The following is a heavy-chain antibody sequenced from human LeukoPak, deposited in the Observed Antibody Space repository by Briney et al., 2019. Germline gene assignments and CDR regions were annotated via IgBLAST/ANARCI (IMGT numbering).Heavy chain of an antibody. D-gene: IGHD2-2*02. Sequence: GESLKISCKGSGYSFTSYWIGWVRQMPGKGREWMGIIYPGDSDTRYSPSFQGQVTISADKSISTAYLQWSSLKASDTAMYYCARRGRDCSSTSCYTSFDPWGQGTLVTVSS. V-gene: IGHV5-51*01. CDR1: GYSFTSYW. CDR3: ARRGRDCSSTSCYTSFDP. J-gene: IGHJ5*02. CDR2: IYPGDSDT.